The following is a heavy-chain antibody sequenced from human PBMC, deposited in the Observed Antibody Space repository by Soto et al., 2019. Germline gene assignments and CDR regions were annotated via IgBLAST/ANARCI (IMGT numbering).Heavy chain of an antibody. CDR1: GFTFGSYV. CDR2: ISGSSGGI. V-gene: IGHV3-23*01. D-gene: IGHD2-8*02. J-gene: IGHJ6*03. Sequence: EVQLLESGGGLVQPGGSLGLSCAASGFTFGSYVMTWVRQAPGKGLEWVSSISGSSGGIYYADSVRGRFTVSRDNSKNVIYLHMSNLKVEDSAVDDCVKYWRYCTGPTCYYFDYVDVWGKGTTVTVSS. CDR3: VKYWRYCTGPTCYYFDYVDV.